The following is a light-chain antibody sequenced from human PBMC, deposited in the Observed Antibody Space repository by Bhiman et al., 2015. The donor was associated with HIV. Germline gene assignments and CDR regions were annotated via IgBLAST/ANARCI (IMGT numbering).Light chain of an antibody. Sequence: SDELSQPPSVSVSPGQTATITCSGDELGDKYVCWYQQKPGQSPVLVIYQDTNRPSGIPERFSGSNSGNTATLTISGTQPMDEADYYCQAWDSSLGVIFGGGTKLTVL. CDR3: QAWDSSLGVI. CDR1: ELGDKY. CDR2: QDT. J-gene: IGLJ2*01. V-gene: IGLV3-1*01.